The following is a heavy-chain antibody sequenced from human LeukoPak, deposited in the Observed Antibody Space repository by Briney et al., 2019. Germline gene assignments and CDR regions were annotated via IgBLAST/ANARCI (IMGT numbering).Heavy chain of an antibody. CDR1: GYSISSGYY. CDR3: AGDRVVPAAPFDY. Sequence: SETLSLTCTVSGYSISSGYYWSWIRQPAGKGLEWIGRIYTSGSTNYNPSLKSRVTISVDTSKNQFSLKLSSVTAADTAVYYCAGDRVVPAAPFDYWGQGTLVTVSS. V-gene: IGHV4-61*02. CDR2: IYTSGST. D-gene: IGHD2-2*01. J-gene: IGHJ4*02.